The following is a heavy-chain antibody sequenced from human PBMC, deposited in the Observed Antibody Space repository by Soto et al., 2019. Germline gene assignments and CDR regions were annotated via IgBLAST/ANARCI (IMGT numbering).Heavy chain of an antibody. CDR3: ASHPGYYGSGRDWFDP. D-gene: IGHD3-10*01. CDR2: ISSSGSTI. V-gene: IGHV3-11*01. J-gene: IGHJ5*02. Sequence: GSLRLSCAASVFTFSDYYMSWIRQAPGKGLEWVSYISSSGSTIYYADSVKGRFTISRDNAKNSLYLQMNSLRAEDTAVYYCASHPGYYGSGRDWFDPWGQGTLVTVSS. CDR1: VFTFSDYY.